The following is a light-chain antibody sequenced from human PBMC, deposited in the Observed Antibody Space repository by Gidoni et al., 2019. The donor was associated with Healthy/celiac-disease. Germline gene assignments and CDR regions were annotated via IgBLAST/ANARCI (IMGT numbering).Light chain of an antibody. Sequence: DIQMTQSPSTLSVSVGDRVTITCRASPSISSWLAGYQQKPGKAPKLLIYKASSVESGVPSRFSGNGSGTEFTLTISSLQPDDFANYDCQQYNSYAWTCGQETKVEIK. CDR2: KAS. J-gene: IGKJ1*01. CDR3: QQYNSYAWT. CDR1: PSISSW. V-gene: IGKV1-5*03.